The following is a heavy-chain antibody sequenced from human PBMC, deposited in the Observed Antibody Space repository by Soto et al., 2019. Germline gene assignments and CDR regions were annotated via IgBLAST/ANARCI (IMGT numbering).Heavy chain of an antibody. J-gene: IGHJ6*02. CDR2: ISAYNGNT. Sequence: QVQLVPSGAEVKKPGASVKVSCKASGYTFTSYGISWVRQAPGQGLEWMGWISAYNGNTNYAQKLQGRVTMTTDTSTSTAYMELSSLRSDDTAVYYCASFLTYYYGSGAERYYYYYGMDVWGQGTTVTVSS. CDR3: ASFLTYYYGSGAERYYYYYGMDV. D-gene: IGHD3-10*01. V-gene: IGHV1-18*01. CDR1: GYTFTSYG.